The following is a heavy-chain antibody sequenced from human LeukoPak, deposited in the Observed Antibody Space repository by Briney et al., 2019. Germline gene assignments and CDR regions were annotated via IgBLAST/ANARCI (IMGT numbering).Heavy chain of an antibody. V-gene: IGHV3-7*01. J-gene: IGHJ4*02. Sequence: PGGSLRLSCAASGFTFSTFWMGWVRQVPGKGLEWVANINQGGSAQYYVDSVKGRFTISRDNAENALYLRMNSLRAEDTAVYFCARDISASGIFFDSWGQGTLVTVSS. D-gene: IGHD6-13*01. CDR3: ARDISASGIFFDS. CDR1: GFTFSTFW. CDR2: INQGGSAQ.